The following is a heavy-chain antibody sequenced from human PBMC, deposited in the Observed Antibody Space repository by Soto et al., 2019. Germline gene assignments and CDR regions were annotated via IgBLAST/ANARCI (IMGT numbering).Heavy chain of an antibody. CDR3: AKVRYCSGGSCYFFIGY. D-gene: IGHD2-15*01. J-gene: IGHJ4*02. CDR2: ISGSGGST. Sequence: EVQLLESGGGLVQPGGSLRLSCAASGFTFSSYAMSWVRQAPGKGLEWVSAISGSGGSTYYADSVKGQFTISRDNSKNTLYLQMNSLRAEDTAVYYCAKVRYCSGGSCYFFIGYWGQGTLVTVSS. CDR1: GFTFSSYA. V-gene: IGHV3-23*01.